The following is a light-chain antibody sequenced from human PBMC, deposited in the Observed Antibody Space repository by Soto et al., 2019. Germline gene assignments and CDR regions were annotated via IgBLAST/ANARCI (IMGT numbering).Light chain of an antibody. CDR3: QPSYSPPHT. Sequence: DIQMTQSPSSLSASVGDRVTITCRASQSISIYLNWYQQNPGKAPKLLIYASSSLQTGVPSRFSGSGSVTDFTLTIRSLQPEDFATYYCQPSYSPPHTFGQGTKLEIK. CDR1: QSISIY. J-gene: IGKJ2*01. CDR2: ASS. V-gene: IGKV1-39*01.